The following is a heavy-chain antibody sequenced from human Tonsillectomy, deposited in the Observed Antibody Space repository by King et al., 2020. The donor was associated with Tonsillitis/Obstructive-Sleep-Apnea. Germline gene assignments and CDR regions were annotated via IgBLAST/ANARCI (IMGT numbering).Heavy chain of an antibody. CDR2: IYYSGST. CDR1: GGSISSGGYY. CDR3: ATSPRRGWYYCMDV. Sequence: VQLQESGPGLVKPSQTLSLTCTVSGGSISSGGYYWSWIRQHPGKGLEWIGYIYYSGSTYYNPSLKSRVTISVDTSNNQFSLKLSSVTAADTAVYYGATSPRRGWYYCMDVWGQGTTVTVSS. J-gene: IGHJ6*02. D-gene: IGHD3-10*01. V-gene: IGHV4-31*03.